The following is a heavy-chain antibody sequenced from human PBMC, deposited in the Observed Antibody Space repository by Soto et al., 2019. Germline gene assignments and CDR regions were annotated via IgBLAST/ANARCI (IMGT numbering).Heavy chain of an antibody. Sequence: GGSLRLSCAASGFTFSNAWMNWVRQAPGKGLEWVGRIKSKTDGGTTDYAAPVKGRFTISRDDSKNTLYLQMNSLKTEDTAVYYCTTVLASVPMDFYYYYGMDVWGQGTTVTVSS. J-gene: IGHJ6*02. D-gene: IGHD3-10*01. CDR3: TTVLASVPMDFYYYYGMDV. CDR2: IKSKTDGGTT. V-gene: IGHV3-15*07. CDR1: GFTFSNAW.